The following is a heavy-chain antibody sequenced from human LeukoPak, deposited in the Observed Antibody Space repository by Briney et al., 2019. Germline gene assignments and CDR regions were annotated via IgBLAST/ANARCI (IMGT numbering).Heavy chain of an antibody. CDR3: ATPYCSSTSCYYWYFDL. J-gene: IGHJ2*01. V-gene: IGHV1-24*01. Sequence: GASVKVSCKVSGYTLTELSMHWVRQAPGKGLEWMGGFDPEDGETIYAQEFQGRVTMTEDTSTDTAYMELSSLRSEDTAVYYCATPYCSSTSCYYWYFDLWGRGTLVTVSS. D-gene: IGHD2-2*01. CDR2: FDPEDGET. CDR1: GYTLTELS.